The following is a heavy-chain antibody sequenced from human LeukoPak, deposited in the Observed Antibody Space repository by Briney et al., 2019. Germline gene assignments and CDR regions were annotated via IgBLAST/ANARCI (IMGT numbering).Heavy chain of an antibody. CDR2: ISRSGSTK. J-gene: IGHJ5*02. CDR1: GFTFSDYN. D-gene: IGHD2-2*01. V-gene: IGHV3-11*01. CDR3: AKGVPAAIFGWFDP. Sequence: PGGSLRLSCAASGFTFSDYNMRWIRQAPGEGLEWVSSISRSGSTKYCADSVKGRFTISRDNAKNSLFLQMNSLRAEDTAVYYCAKGVPAAIFGWFDPWGQGTLVTVSS.